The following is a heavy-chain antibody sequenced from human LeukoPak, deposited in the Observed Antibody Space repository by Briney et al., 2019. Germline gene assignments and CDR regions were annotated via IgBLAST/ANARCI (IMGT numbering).Heavy chain of an antibody. D-gene: IGHD1-26*01. J-gene: IGHJ3*02. CDR3: ARESFLLSGSYGAFDI. Sequence: ASVKVSCKASGYTFTSYDTNWVRQATGQGLEWMGWMNPNSGNTGYAQKFQGRVTITRNTSISTAYMELSSLRSEDTAVYYCARESFLLSGSYGAFDIWGQGTMVTVSS. CDR2: MNPNSGNT. CDR1: GYTFTSYD. V-gene: IGHV1-8*03.